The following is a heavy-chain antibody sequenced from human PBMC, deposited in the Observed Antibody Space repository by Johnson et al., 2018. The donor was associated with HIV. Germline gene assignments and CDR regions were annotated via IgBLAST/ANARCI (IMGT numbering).Heavy chain of an antibody. J-gene: IGHJ3*02. CDR2: IGTAGDT. CDR3: ARAYNFWSGENDAFDI. D-gene: IGHD3-3*01. V-gene: IGHV3-13*01. Sequence: VQLVESGGGVVQPGRSMRLSCAASGFTFSSYAMHWVRQATGKGLEWVSAIGTAGDTYYPGSVKGRFTITRDNSKNTLSLQMNRLRAEETAVYYFARAYNFWSGENDAFDIWGQGTMVTVS. CDR1: GFTFSSYA.